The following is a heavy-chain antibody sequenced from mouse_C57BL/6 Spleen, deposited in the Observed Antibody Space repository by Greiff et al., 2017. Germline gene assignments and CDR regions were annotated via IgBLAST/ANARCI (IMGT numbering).Heavy chain of an antibody. J-gene: IGHJ1*03. CDR2: INYDGSST. V-gene: IGHV5-16*01. CDR3: AREGFITTVSPWYFDV. Sequence: EVKVVESEGGLVQPGSSMKLSCTASGFTFSDYYMAWVRQVPEKGLEWVANINYDGSSTYYLDSLKSRFIISRDNTKNILYLQMSSLKSEDTATYYCAREGFITTVSPWYFDVWGTGTTVTVSS. CDR1: GFTFSDYY. D-gene: IGHD1-1*01.